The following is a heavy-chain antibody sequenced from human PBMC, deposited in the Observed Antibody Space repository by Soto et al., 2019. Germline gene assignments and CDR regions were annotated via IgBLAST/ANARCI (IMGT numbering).Heavy chain of an antibody. CDR1: GGSINPYY. CDR2: IYYRGSA. J-gene: IGHJ4*02. CDR3: VRANYFDF. V-gene: IGHV4-59*01. Sequence: SETLSLTCTVCGGSINPYYWSWFRQPPGKGLEWIGSIYYRGSANSNPSLKSRLTISVDTSKNQFSLKLSSVTAADTAIYYCVRANYFDFWGQGTLVTVSS.